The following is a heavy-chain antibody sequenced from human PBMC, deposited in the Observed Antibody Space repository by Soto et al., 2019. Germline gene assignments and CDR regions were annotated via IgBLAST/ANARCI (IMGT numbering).Heavy chain of an antibody. CDR3: ARDRWFHDSSGYYYLNYYYYYGMDV. CDR2: ISAYNGNT. Sequence: EASVKVSCKASGYTFTSYGISWVRQAPGQGLEWMGWISAYNGNTNYAQKLQGRVTMTTDTSTSTAYMELRSLRSDDTAVYYCARDRWFHDSSGYYYLNYYYYYGMDVWGQGTTVTVSS. J-gene: IGHJ6*02. CDR1: GYTFTSYG. D-gene: IGHD3-22*01. V-gene: IGHV1-18*01.